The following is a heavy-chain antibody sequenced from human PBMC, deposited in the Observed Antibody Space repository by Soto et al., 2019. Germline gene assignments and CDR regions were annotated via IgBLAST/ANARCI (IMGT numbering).Heavy chain of an antibody. CDR2: IYPGDSDT. CDR1: GYSFTSYW. D-gene: IGHD3-10*01. J-gene: IGHJ4*02. V-gene: IGHV5-51*01. Sequence: GESLKISCKGAGYSFTSYWIGWVRQIPGKGLEWMGIIYPGDSDTRYSPSFQGQVTISADNSKNTLYLQMNSLRAEDTAVYYCAKDSGRGSADYYFDFWGQGTLVTVSS. CDR3: AKDSGRGSADYYFDF.